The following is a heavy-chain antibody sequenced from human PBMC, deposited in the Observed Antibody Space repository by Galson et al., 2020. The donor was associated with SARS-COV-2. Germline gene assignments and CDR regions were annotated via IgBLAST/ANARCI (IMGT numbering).Heavy chain of an antibody. J-gene: IGHJ2*01. CDR3: ARGRYSSSWYGVSGYFDL. V-gene: IGHV4-34*01. D-gene: IGHD6-13*01. Sequence: SETLSLTCAVYGGSFSGYYWSWIHQRPGKGLEWIGEINHSGSTNYNPSLKSRVTISVDTSKNQFSLKLSSVTAADTAVYYCARGRYSSSWYGVSGYFDLWGRGTLVTVSS. CDR2: INHSGST. CDR1: GGSFSGYY.